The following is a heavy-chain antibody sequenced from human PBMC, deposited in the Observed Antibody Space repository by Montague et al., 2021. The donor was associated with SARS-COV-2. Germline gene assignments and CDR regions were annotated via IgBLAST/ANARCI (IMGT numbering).Heavy chain of an antibody. V-gene: IGHV6-1*01. D-gene: IGHD5-12*01. CDR3: ARGWVATIPHMDN. J-gene: IGHJ4*02. Sequence: AISGDSVSSNSAAWNWIRQSPSRGLEWLGRPYYRSKWHDDYAVSVKSRITINPDTSKNQFSLQLKSVTPEDTAVYYCARGWVATIPHMDNWGQGSLVIVSS. CDR1: GDSVSSNSAA. CDR2: PYYRSKWHD.